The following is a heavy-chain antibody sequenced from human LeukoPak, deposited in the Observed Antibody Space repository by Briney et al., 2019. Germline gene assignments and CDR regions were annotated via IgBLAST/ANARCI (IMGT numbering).Heavy chain of an antibody. J-gene: IGHJ4*02. CDR3: ARVTGYMTEDYFDY. D-gene: IGHD6-13*01. Sequence: SETLSLTCTVSGGSISSGSYYWTWIRQPAGKGLEWVGRIYTSGTPNYNPSLKSRVTISVDTSKNQFSLRLSSVTAADTAVYYCARVTGYMTEDYFDYWGQGTLITVSS. CDR2: IYTSGTP. CDR1: GGSISSGSYY. V-gene: IGHV4-61*02.